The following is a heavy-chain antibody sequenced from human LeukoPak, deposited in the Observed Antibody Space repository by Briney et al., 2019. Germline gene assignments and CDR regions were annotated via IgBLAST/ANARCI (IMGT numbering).Heavy chain of an antibody. D-gene: IGHD3-3*01. CDR3: GRAVDDFWSGYYTMEGWFDP. V-gene: IGHV1-8*02. J-gene: IGHJ5*02. CDR1: GYAFTGYY. CDR2: INPNSGNT. Sequence: ASVKVSCKASGYAFTGYYMHWVRQAPGQGLEWMGWINPNSGNTGYAQKFQGRVTMTRNTSISTAYMELSSLRSEDTAVYYCGRAVDDFWSGYYTMEGWFDPWGQGTLVTVSS.